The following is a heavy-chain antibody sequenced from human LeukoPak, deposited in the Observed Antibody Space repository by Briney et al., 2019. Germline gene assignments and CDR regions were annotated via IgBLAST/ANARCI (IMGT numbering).Heavy chain of an antibody. Sequence: RGSLRLSCAASGFTFSSYWMHWVRQTPEKGLVWVSRINSDGSSTSYADSVKGRFTISRDNAKNTLYLQMNSLRVEDTAVYYCARDEGKLLVEYNWFDPWGQGTLVTVSS. CDR3: ARDEGKLLVEYNWFDP. J-gene: IGHJ5*02. CDR2: INSDGSST. CDR1: GFTFSSYW. D-gene: IGHD2-8*02. V-gene: IGHV3-74*01.